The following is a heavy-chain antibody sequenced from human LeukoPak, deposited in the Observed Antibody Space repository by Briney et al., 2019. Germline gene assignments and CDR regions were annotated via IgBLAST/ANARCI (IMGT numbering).Heavy chain of an antibody. V-gene: IGHV3-53*01. D-gene: IGHD1-26*01. Sequence: GGSLRLSXAASGFTVSSNYMSWVRQAPGKGLEWDSVIYSGGSTYYADSVKGRFTISRDNSKNTLYLQMNSLRAEDTAVYYCARGPSVGATTIDFDYWGQGTLVTVSS. J-gene: IGHJ4*02. CDR3: ARGPSVGATTIDFDY. CDR2: IYSGGST. CDR1: GFTVSSNY.